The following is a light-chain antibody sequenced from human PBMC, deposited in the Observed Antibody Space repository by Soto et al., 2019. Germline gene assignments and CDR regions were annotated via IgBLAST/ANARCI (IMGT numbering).Light chain of an antibody. V-gene: IGKV3-20*01. CDR2: GAS. CDR1: QSGSSNY. Sequence: EIVLTQSPGTLSLSPGERATLSCRASQSGSSNYLAWYQQKPGQAPRLVIYGASIRATGIPDRFSGSGSGTDFTLTISRLEPEDFAVYYCQQYGNSPTFGQGTKVEIK. CDR3: QQYGNSPT. J-gene: IGKJ1*01.